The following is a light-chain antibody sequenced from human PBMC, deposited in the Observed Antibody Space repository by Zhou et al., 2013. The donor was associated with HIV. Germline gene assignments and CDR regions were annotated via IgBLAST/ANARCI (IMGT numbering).Light chain of an antibody. CDR3: QQYYSYPPF. CDR2: AAS. CDR1: QGISSY. Sequence: AIRMTQSPSSLSASTGDRVTITCRASQGISSYLAWYQQKPGKAPKLLIYAASTLQSGVPSRFSGSGSGTDFTLTINCLQSEDFATYYCQQYYSYPPFFGPGTKVDIK. J-gene: IGKJ3*01. V-gene: IGKV1-8*01.